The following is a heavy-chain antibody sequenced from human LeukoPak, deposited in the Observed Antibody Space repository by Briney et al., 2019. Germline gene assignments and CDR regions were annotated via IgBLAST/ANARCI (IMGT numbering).Heavy chain of an antibody. J-gene: IGHJ4*02. V-gene: IGHV4-59*01. CDR2: IYYSGST. CDR1: GGSISSYY. CDR3: ARDSGYSYALDY. Sequence: SETLSLTCTVSGGSISSYYWSWIRQPPGKGLEWIGYIYYSGSTNYNPSLKSRVTISVDTSKNQFSLKLSSVTAADTAVYYCARDSGYSYALDYCGQGTLVTVSS. D-gene: IGHD5-18*01.